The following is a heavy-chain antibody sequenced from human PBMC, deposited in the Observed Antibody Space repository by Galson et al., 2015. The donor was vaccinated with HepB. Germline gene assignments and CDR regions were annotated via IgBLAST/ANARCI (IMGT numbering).Heavy chain of an antibody. CDR3: AKVKGQQLVTMEN. CDR1: GLTFRNYW. D-gene: IGHD6-13*01. J-gene: IGHJ4*02. CDR2: ITSDGSDT. V-gene: IGHV3-74*01. Sequence: SLRLSCAASGLTFRNYWMHWVRQAPGKGLVWVSRITSDGSDTLYADSVKGRFTISRDNVKNTLYLQMNSLRADDTAVYYCAKVKGQQLVTMENWGQGTLVTVSS.